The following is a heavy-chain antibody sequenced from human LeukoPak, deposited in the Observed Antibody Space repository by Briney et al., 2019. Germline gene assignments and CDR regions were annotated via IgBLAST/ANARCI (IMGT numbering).Heavy chain of an antibody. Sequence: GGSLRLSCAASGFTFSNYAMSWVRQAPGKGLEWVSVISGSGATTDHADSVVGRFTISRDNSKNTLYLQLDSLRADDTAVYFCAKGLWGAYYYGMDVWGQGTTVTVSS. D-gene: IGHD3-16*01. V-gene: IGHV3-23*01. J-gene: IGHJ6*02. CDR1: GFTFSNYA. CDR2: ISGSGATT. CDR3: AKGLWGAYYYGMDV.